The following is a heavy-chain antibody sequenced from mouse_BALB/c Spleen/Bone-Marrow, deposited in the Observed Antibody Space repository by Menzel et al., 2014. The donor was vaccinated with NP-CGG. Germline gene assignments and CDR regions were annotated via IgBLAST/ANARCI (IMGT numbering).Heavy chain of an antibody. D-gene: IGHD1-1*01. J-gene: IGHJ1*01. CDR3: ARDQVYYYGSSYRYFDV. V-gene: IGHV5-15*02. CDR1: GFTFRDYG. Sequence: EVKVVESGGGLVQPGGSRKLSCAASGFTFRDYGMAWVRQAPGKGPEWVAFISNLAYSIYYADTVTGRFTISRENAKNSLYLEMSSLRSDDTAMYYCARDQVYYYGSSYRYFDVWGAGTTVTVSS. CDR2: ISNLAYSI.